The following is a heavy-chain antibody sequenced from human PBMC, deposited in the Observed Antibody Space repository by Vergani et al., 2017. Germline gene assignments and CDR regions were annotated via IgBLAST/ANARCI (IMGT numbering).Heavy chain of an antibody. V-gene: IGHV1-46*01. Sequence: QVQLVQSGAEVKKPGASVKVSCKASGYTFTSYYMHWVRQAPGQGLEWMGIINPSGGSTSYAQKFQGRVTMTRDTSTSTVYMELSSLRSEDTAVYYCARGYNWNDDQTLDAFDMWGQGTMVTVSS. CDR1: GYTFTSYY. J-gene: IGHJ3*02. D-gene: IGHD1-20*01. CDR2: INPSGGST. CDR3: ARGYNWNDDQTLDAFDM.